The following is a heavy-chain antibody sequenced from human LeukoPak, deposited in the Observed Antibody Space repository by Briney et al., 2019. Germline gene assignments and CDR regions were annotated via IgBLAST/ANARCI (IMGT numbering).Heavy chain of an antibody. V-gene: IGHV4-59*01. CDR2: IYYSGST. J-gene: IGHJ2*01. CDR1: GGSISSYY. D-gene: IGHD4-23*01. CDR3: ARDSSGYGGSWYFDL. Sequence: SETLSLTCTVSGGSISSYYWSWIRQPPGKGLEWIGHIYYSGSTKYNPSLKSRVTISGDTSKNQFSLKLSSVTAADTAVYYCARDSSGYGGSWYFDLWGRGTLVTVSS.